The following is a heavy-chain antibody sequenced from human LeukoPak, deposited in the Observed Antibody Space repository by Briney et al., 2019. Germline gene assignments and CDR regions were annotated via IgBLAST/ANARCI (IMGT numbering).Heavy chain of an antibody. CDR1: GGSISSGGYY. Sequence: SQTLSLTCTVSGGSISSGGYYWSWIRQPPGKGLEWIGYIYHSGSTYYNPSLKSRVTISVDRSKNQFSLKLSSVTAADTAVYYCARVVSNWNYGMYSWFDPWGQGTLVIVSS. J-gene: IGHJ5*02. CDR2: IYHSGST. V-gene: IGHV4-30-2*01. D-gene: IGHD1-7*01. CDR3: ARVVSNWNYGMYSWFDP.